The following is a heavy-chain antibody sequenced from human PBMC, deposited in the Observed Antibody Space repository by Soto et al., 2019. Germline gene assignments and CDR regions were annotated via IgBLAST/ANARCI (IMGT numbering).Heavy chain of an antibody. CDR1: GFTFSSHG. CDR2: VSYDGSKK. Sequence: GGSLRLSCAASGFTFSSHGMHWVRQAPGKGLEWVAVVSYDGSKKYYADSVKGRFTISRDNSENTLYLQMNSLRPEDTAVFYCAKDLGFGGTLTYYYYGMDVWGQGTTVTVSS. V-gene: IGHV3-30*18. D-gene: IGHD3-10*01. J-gene: IGHJ6*02. CDR3: AKDLGFGGTLTYYYYGMDV.